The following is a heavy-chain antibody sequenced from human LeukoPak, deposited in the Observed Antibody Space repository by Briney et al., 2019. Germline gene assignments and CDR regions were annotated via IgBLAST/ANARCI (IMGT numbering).Heavy chain of an antibody. CDR1: RFTFSSYS. CDR3: ARDSGSYSGSY. V-gene: IGHV3-48*01. J-gene: IGHJ4*02. Sequence: GGSLRLSCGASRFTFSSYSMNWVRQAPGKGLEWVSYISSSSTIYYADSVKGRFTISRDNAKNSLYLQMNSLRAEDTAVYYCARDSGSYSGSYWGQGTLVTVSS. D-gene: IGHD1-26*01. CDR2: ISSSSTI.